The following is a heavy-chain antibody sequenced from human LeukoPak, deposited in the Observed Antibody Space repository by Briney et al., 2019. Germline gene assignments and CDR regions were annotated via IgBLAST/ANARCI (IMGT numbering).Heavy chain of an antibody. J-gene: IGHJ4*02. Sequence: TGGSLRLSCAASGFTFDDYGMSWVRQAPGKGLEWVFGINRNGGTTNYADSVKGRLTISRDNAKNSLYLQMNSLRAEDTTLYHCARGNSNFNYWGQATLVTVSS. CDR2: INRNGGTT. V-gene: IGHV3-20*01. CDR1: GFTFDDYG. CDR3: ARGNSNFNY. D-gene: IGHD2/OR15-2a*01.